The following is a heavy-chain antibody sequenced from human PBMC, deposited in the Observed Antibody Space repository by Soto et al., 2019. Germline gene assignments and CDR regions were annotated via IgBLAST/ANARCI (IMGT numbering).Heavy chain of an antibody. Sequence: QVQLVQSGAEVKKPASSVKVSCKASGGTFSSYAISWVRQAPGQGLEWMGGIIPIFGTANYAQKFKGRVTITADESTSTACMERSSLRSEDTAVYYCARALYDSSGYGQHWGQGTLVTVS. CDR3: ARALYDSSGYGQH. CDR1: GGTFSSYA. J-gene: IGHJ1*01. V-gene: IGHV1-69*01. CDR2: IIPIFGTA. D-gene: IGHD3-22*01.